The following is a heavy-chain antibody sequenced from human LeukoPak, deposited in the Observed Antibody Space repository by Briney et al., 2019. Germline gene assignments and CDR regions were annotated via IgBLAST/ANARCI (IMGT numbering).Heavy chain of an antibody. CDR2: IYQHGSEE. Sequence: GGSLRLSCAVSGFTFSSNRMSWVRQAPEKGLEWVANIYQHGSEEHYVDSVKGRFTISRDNAKNSLYLQMDSLRAEDTAMYYCAREATFGYHYFDYWGQGTLVTVSS. V-gene: IGHV3-7*01. CDR3: AREATFGYHYFDY. J-gene: IGHJ4*02. D-gene: IGHD3-16*01. CDR1: GFTFSSNR.